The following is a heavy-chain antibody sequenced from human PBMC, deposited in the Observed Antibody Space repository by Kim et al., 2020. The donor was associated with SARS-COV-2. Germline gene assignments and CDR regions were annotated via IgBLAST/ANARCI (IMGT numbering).Heavy chain of an antibody. V-gene: IGHV3-49*03. J-gene: IGHJ6*02. CDR2: IRSKAYGGTT. CDR1: GFTFGDYA. D-gene: IGHD6-13*01. Sequence: GGSLRLSCTASGFTFGDYAMSWFRQAPGKGLEWVGFIRSKAYGGTTEYAASVKGRFTISRDDSKSIAYLQMNSLKTEDTAVYYCTRDLIHLAPLAAAGPVYYYGMDVWGQGTTVTVSS. CDR3: TRDLIHLAPLAAAGPVYYYGMDV.